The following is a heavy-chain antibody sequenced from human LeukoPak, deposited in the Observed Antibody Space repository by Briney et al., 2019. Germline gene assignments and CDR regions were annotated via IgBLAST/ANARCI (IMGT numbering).Heavy chain of an antibody. CDR1: GFTVSSNY. Sequence: GGSLRLSCAASGFTVSSNYMSWVRQAPGKGLEWVSTVSGGGGTTYYADSVKGRFTISRDNSKNTVYLQMNSPRAEDTAVYYCAKGHSAYGTGFDCWGQGTLVTVSS. V-gene: IGHV3-23*01. D-gene: IGHD5-12*01. CDR2: VSGGGGTT. J-gene: IGHJ4*02. CDR3: AKGHSAYGTGFDC.